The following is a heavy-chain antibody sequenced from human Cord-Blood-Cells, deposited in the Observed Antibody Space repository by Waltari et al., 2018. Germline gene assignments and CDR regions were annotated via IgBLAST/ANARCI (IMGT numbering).Heavy chain of an antibody. D-gene: IGHD3-16*01. CDR3: ARPSGGGAPYYGMDV. CDR1: GYTFTGYY. V-gene: IGHV1-2*04. J-gene: IGHJ6*02. CDR2: INPNSGGT. Sequence: QVQLVQSGAEVKKPGASVKVSCKASGYTFTGYYMHWVPPAPGQGLDWMGWINPNSGGTNYAQKFQGWVTMTRDTSISTAYMELSRLRSDDTAVYYCARPSGGGAPYYGMDVWGQGTTVTVSS.